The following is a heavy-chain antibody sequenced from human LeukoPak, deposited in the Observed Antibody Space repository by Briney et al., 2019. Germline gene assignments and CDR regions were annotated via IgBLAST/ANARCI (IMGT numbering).Heavy chain of an antibody. CDR3: AKDGQLGGSSWFTLYFDY. J-gene: IGHJ4*02. Sequence: PGRSLRLSCAASRFSFRSCDMHWVRQAPGKGLEWLAVSSYDEGHTYYTDSVKGRFTISRDNSKNTLYLQMNSLRPEDTAVYYCAKDGQLGGSSWFTLYFDYWGQGTLVTVSS. D-gene: IGHD6-13*01. V-gene: IGHV3-30*18. CDR1: RFSFRSCD. CDR2: SSYDEGHT.